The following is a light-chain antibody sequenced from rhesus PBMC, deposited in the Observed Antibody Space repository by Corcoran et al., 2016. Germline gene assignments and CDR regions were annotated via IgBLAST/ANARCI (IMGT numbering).Light chain of an antibody. CDR2: DAS. V-gene: IGKV3-35*01. J-gene: IGKJ4*01. CDR1: QSVNSF. Sequence: EIVMTQSPATLSLSPGERAALSCRASQSVNSFLAWYQQKPGQPPRLLIYDASNRATGIPDRFRGRGSGTYCTLTISSREPGDVGVYYCQQESNWPRTFGGGTKVEIK. CDR3: QQESNWPRT.